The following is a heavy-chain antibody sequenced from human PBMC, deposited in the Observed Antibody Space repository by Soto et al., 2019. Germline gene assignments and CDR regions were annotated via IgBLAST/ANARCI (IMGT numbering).Heavy chain of an antibody. CDR3: ARRYCSSTSCFYYYYGMDV. J-gene: IGHJ6*02. V-gene: IGHV1-18*01. CDR2: ISAYNGNT. D-gene: IGHD2-2*01. Sequence: QVQLVQSGAEVKKPGASVKVSCKASGYTFTSYGISWVRQAPGQGLEWMGWISAYNGNTNYAQKLQGRVTMTTDTSTSTAYMELRSVRSDDTAVYYCARRYCSSTSCFYYYYGMDVWGQGTTVTVSS. CDR1: GYTFTSYG.